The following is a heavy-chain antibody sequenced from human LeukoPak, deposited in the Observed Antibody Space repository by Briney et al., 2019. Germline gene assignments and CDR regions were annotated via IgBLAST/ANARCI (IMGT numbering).Heavy chain of an antibody. Sequence: GGSLRLSCAASGFSFSFDWMTCVRQAPGKGLEWVANIKPDGSDKYYVDSVKGRFTISRDNAKNSLYLQMNSLRVEDTAVYYCARIYDWNFDYWGQGTLVTVSS. CDR1: GFSFSFDW. CDR3: ARIYDWNFDY. D-gene: IGHD1-1*01. J-gene: IGHJ4*02. V-gene: IGHV3-7*01. CDR2: IKPDGSDK.